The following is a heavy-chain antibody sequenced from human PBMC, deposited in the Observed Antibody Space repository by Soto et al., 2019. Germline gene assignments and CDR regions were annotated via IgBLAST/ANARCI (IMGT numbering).Heavy chain of an antibody. D-gene: IGHD3-22*01. CDR2: IIPIFGTA. CDR3: ARDRGRYYYDSSGAFDI. V-gene: IGHV1-69*01. CDR1: GGTFSSYA. Sequence: QVQLVQSGAEVKKPGSSVKVSCKASGGTFSSYAISWVRQAPGQGLEWMGGIIPIFGTANYAQKFQGRVTITADESTSTAYMELSRLRSEDTAVYYCARDRGRYYYDSSGAFDIWGQGTMVTVSS. J-gene: IGHJ3*02.